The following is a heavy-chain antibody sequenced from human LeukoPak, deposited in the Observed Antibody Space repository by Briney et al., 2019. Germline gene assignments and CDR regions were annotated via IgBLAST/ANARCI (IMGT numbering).Heavy chain of an antibody. V-gene: IGHV3-48*01. CDR2: ISSSTSTI. CDR3: ARDRAGGAYHYDSSGYYY. CDR1: GFTFSDYS. Sequence: GGSLRLSCAASGFTFSDYSMNWVRQAPGKGLEWVSYISSSTSTIYYADSVRGRFTISRDNAKNSLYLQMNSLRADDMAVYYCARDRAGGAYHYDSSGYYYWGQGTLVTVSS. D-gene: IGHD3-22*01. J-gene: IGHJ4*02.